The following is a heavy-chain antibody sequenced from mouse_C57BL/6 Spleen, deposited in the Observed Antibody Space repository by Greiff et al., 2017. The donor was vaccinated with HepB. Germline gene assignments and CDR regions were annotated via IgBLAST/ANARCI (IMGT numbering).Heavy chain of an antibody. CDR2: INPNNGGT. J-gene: IGHJ4*01. D-gene: IGHD1-1*01. CDR3: ARGPYYYGSSYDYAMDY. V-gene: IGHV1-18*01. Sequence: EVQVVESGPELVKPGASVKIPCKASGYTFTDYNMDWVKQSHGKSLEWIGDINPNNGGTIYNQKFKGKATLTVDKSSSTAYMELRSLTSEDTAVYYCARGPYYYGSSYDYAMDYWGQGTSVTVSS. CDR1: GYTFTDYN.